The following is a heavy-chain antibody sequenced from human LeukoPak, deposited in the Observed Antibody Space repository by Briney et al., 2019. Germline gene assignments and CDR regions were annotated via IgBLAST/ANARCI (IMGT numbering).Heavy chain of an antibody. CDR1: GFTFSGSA. D-gene: IGHD6-13*01. CDR3: TSYIAAAGRLLDY. CDR2: IRSKANSYAT. Sequence: GGSLKLSCAASGFTFSGSAMHWVRQASGKGLEWVGRIRSKANSYATAYAASVKGRFTISRDDSKNKAYLQMNSLKTEDTAVYYCTSYIAAAGRLLDYWGQGTLVTVSS. J-gene: IGHJ4*02. V-gene: IGHV3-73*01.